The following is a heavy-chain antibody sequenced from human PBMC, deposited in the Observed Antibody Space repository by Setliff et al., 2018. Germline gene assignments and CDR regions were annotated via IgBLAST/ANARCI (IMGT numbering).Heavy chain of an antibody. D-gene: IGHD6-13*01. V-gene: IGHV4-39*01. Sequence: SETLSLTCTVSGGSISSSSYYWGWIRQPPGKGLEWIGSIYYSGSTYYNPSRKSRVTISVDTSKNQFSLKLSSVTAADTAVYYCARGTYSSSSSYYFDYWGQETLVTVSS. CDR2: IYYSGST. J-gene: IGHJ4*02. CDR1: GGSISSSSYY. CDR3: ARGTYSSSSSYYFDY.